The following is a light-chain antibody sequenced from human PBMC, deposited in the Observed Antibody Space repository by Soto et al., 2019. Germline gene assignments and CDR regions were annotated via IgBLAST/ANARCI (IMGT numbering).Light chain of an antibody. CDR1: QSVSSN. Sequence: GLNLSPSAVSVSTGERATLSCRASQSVSSNLAWYQQKPGQAPRLLIYAASTRATGIPARFIGNGSGTEFTLTISSLQSEDFAVYYCQQSSNWPLTFGPGTKVDIK. J-gene: IGKJ3*01. CDR3: QQSSNWPLT. CDR2: AAS. V-gene: IGKV3D-15*01.